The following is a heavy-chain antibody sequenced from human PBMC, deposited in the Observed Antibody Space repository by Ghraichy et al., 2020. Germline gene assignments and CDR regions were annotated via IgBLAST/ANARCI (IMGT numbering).Heavy chain of an antibody. V-gene: IGHV3-53*01. Sequence: GSLNISCAASGFTVSSNYMSWVRQAPGKGLEWVSVIYSGGSTYYADSVKGRFTISRDNSKNTLYLQMNSLRAEDTAVYYCARVAIFGVVDDYWGQGTLVTVSS. J-gene: IGHJ4*02. CDR2: IYSGGST. CDR1: GFTVSSNY. CDR3: ARVAIFGVVDDY. D-gene: IGHD3-3*01.